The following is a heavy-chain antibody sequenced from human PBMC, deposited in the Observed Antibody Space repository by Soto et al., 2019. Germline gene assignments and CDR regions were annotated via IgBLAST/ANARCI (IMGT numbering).Heavy chain of an antibody. CDR3: AHELGYYYDSSGLTGPWFDP. Sequence: SVKVSCKASGGTFSSYAISWVRQAPGQGLEWMGGIIPIFGTANYAQKFQGRVTITADESTSTAYMELSSLRSEDTAVYYCAHELGYYYDSSGLTGPWFDPWGQGTLVTVSS. D-gene: IGHD3-22*01. V-gene: IGHV1-69*13. CDR2: IIPIFGTA. CDR1: GGTFSSYA. J-gene: IGHJ5*02.